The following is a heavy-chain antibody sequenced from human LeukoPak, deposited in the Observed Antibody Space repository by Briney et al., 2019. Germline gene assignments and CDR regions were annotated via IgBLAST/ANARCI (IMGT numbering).Heavy chain of an antibody. CDR2: IIPIFGTA. CDR1: GGTFSSYA. D-gene: IGHD5-12*01. J-gene: IGHJ4*02. CDR3: ARDRSDIVASITWGYYFDY. V-gene: IGHV1-69*13. Sequence: SVKVSCKASGGTFSSYAISWVRQAPGQGLEWMGGIIPIFGTAIYAQKFQGRVTITADESTSTAYMELSSLRSEDTAVYYCARDRSDIVASITWGYYFDYWGQGTLVTVSS.